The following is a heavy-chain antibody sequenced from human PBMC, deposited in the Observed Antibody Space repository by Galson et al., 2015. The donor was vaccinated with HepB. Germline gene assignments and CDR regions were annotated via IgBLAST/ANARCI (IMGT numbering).Heavy chain of an antibody. CDR1: GFTFGTYG. Sequence: SLRLSCAASGFTFGTYGMHWVRQAPGKGLEWVAVISYDGGNKYYADSVKGRFTISRDNSKNTLYLQMNSLRAEDTAVYYCAKGFLGGKYDGECFDYWGQGTLVTVSS. CDR3: AKGFLGGKYDGECFDY. CDR2: ISYDGGNK. V-gene: IGHV3-30*18. J-gene: IGHJ4*02. D-gene: IGHD1-26*01.